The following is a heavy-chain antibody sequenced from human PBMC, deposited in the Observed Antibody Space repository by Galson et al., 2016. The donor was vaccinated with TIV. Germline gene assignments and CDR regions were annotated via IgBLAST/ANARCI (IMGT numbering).Heavy chain of an antibody. CDR2: IKRDDSEK. CDR3: TRKLLSESSVGFDI. Sequence: SLRLSCAASGFSFSSYWMTWVRQAPGKGLEWVANIKRDDSEKYYVDSVKGRFTISRDNAKNSLYLQMNSLTAEDTAVYYCTRKLLSESSVGFDIWGQGTLVTVSS. CDR1: GFSFSSYW. V-gene: IGHV3-7*01. J-gene: IGHJ3*02. D-gene: IGHD3-10*01.